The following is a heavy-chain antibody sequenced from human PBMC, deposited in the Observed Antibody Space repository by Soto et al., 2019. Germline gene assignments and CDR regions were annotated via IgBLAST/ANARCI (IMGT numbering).Heavy chain of an antibody. V-gene: IGHV3-48*03. D-gene: IGHD6-6*01. Sequence: VQLVESGGGLVQPGGSLRLSCAASGFTFSSYEMNWVRQAPGKGLEWVSYISSSGSTIYYADSVKGRFTISRDNAKNSLYLQMNSLRAEDTAVYYCARGGSSATPYYYYYGMDVWGQGTTVTVSS. J-gene: IGHJ6*02. CDR3: ARGGSSATPYYYYYGMDV. CDR2: ISSSGSTI. CDR1: GFTFSSYE.